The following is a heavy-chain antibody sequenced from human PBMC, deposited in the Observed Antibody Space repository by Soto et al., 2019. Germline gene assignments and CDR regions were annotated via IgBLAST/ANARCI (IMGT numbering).Heavy chain of an antibody. J-gene: IGHJ6*02. CDR3: TTGGGYGYYYYYGMYV. CDR1: GFTFSNSW. Sequence: GGSLRLSCAASGFTFSNSWMNWVRQAPGKGLEWVGRIKSKTDGGTTDYAAPVKGRFTISRDDSKNTLYLQMNSLKTEDTAVYYCTTGGGYGYYYYYGMYVWGQGTTVTVSS. V-gene: IGHV3-15*07. D-gene: IGHD3-16*01. CDR2: IKSKTDGGTT.